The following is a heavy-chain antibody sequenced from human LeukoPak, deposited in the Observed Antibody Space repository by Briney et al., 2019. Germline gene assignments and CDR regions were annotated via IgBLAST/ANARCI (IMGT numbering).Heavy chain of an antibody. J-gene: IGHJ4*02. D-gene: IGHD6-25*01. Sequence: ASVKVSCKASGYTFTSYGISWVRQAPGQGLEWMGWISAYNGNTNYAQKLQGRVTMTTDTSTSTAYMELRSLRSDDTAVYYCASHIAAAGLTHFDYWGQGTLVTVSS. CDR3: ASHIAAAGLTHFDY. CDR2: ISAYNGNT. CDR1: GYTFTSYG. V-gene: IGHV1-18*01.